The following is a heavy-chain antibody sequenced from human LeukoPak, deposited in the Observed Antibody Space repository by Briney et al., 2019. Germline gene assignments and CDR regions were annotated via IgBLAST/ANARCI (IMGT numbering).Heavy chain of an antibody. V-gene: IGHV1-18*01. CDR3: ARVFSFGDYIWGSYRYYFDY. J-gene: IGHJ4*02. D-gene: IGHD3-16*02. CDR1: GYSVTSFG. Sequence: GASVKVSCKASGYSVTSFGISWVRQAPGQGLEWMGWISTYNANTNYAQKYQGRVTMTTDTSTSTAYMELRSLRSDDTAVYFCARVFSFGDYIWGSYRYYFDYWGQGTLVTVSS. CDR2: ISTYNANT.